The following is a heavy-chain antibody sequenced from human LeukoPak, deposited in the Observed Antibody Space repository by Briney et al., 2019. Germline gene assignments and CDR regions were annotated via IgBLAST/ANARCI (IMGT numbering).Heavy chain of an antibody. Sequence: ASVTVSCKASGYTFTSITMNWVRQAPGQGLEWMGWISAYNGNTNYAQKLQGRVTMTTDTSTSTAYMELRSLRSDDTAVYYCARGPDDYGDYYYYGMDVWGQGTTVTVSS. CDR1: GYTFTSIT. CDR3: ARGPDDYGDYYYYGMDV. J-gene: IGHJ6*02. D-gene: IGHD4-17*01. V-gene: IGHV1-18*01. CDR2: ISAYNGNT.